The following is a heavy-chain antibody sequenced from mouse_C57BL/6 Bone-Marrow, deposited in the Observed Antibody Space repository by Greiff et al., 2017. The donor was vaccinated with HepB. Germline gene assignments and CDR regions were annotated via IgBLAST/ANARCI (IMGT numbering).Heavy chain of an antibody. D-gene: IGHD1-1*01. Sequence: EVKLVESGGGLVKPGGSLKLSCAASGFTFSDYGMHWVRQAPEKGLEWVAYISSGSSTIYYADTVKGRFTISRDNAKNTLFLQKTSLRSKDTTMYYCAREYGSSHDWYFDVWGTGTTVTVSS. CDR3: AREYGSSHDWYFDV. V-gene: IGHV5-17*01. J-gene: IGHJ1*03. CDR1: GFTFSDYG. CDR2: ISSGSSTI.